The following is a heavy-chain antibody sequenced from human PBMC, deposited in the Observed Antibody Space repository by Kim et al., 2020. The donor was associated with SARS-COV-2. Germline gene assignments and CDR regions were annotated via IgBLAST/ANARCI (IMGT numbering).Heavy chain of an antibody. CDR3: ARGYDYVWGSYRYLDY. D-gene: IGHD3-16*02. V-gene: IGHV4-34*01. J-gene: IGHJ4*02. Sequence: SLKSRVTISVDTSKNQFSLELSSVTDAGTAVYYCARGYDYVWGSYRYLDYWGQGTLVTVSS.